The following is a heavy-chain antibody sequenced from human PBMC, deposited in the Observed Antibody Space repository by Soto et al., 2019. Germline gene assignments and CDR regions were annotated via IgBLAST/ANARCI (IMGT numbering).Heavy chain of an antibody. D-gene: IGHD6-13*01. CDR2: IYYSGST. CDR3: ARRYGSSFDY. J-gene: IGHJ4*02. Sequence: SETLSLTCPFSCGSISSYYLSLIRQPPGKGLEWIGYIYYSGSTNYNPSLKSRVTISVDTSKNQFSLKLSSVTAADTAVYYCARRYGSSFDYWGQGTLVTV. V-gene: IGHV4-59*08. CDR1: CGSISSYY.